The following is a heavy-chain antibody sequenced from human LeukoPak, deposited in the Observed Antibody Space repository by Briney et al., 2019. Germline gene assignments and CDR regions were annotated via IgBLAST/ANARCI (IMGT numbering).Heavy chain of an antibody. CDR1: GFTFSNYG. CDR3: ARDSCSSPSCFDY. D-gene: IGHD2-2*01. J-gene: IGHJ4*02. Sequence: GGSLRLSCAASGFTFSNYGMHWVRQPPGQGLEWLTAIQYDGSKKYYAESVRGRITIYRDDSKNTLYLQMNSLRAEDTAVYYCARDSCSSPSCFDYWGQGTLVTVSS. CDR2: IQYDGSKK. V-gene: IGHV3-33*01.